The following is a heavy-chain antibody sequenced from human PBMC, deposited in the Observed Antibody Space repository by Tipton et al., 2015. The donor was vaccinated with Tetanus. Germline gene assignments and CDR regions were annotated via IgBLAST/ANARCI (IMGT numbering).Heavy chain of an antibody. CDR3: ARTADNWFDP. V-gene: IGHV4-59*04. J-gene: IGHJ5*02. CDR1: GDSMSPYY. CDR2: IYYNGNM. Sequence: TLSLTCTISGDSMSPYYWGWLRQPPGKGLEWIGYIYYNGNMLENPSLKGRVTLSLDKSKNQFSLNLTSVAAADTAVYYCARTADNWFDPWGQGILVTVSS. D-gene: IGHD1-1*01.